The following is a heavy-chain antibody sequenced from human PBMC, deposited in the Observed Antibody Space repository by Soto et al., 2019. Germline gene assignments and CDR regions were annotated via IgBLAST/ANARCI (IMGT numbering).Heavy chain of an antibody. CDR1: GGTFSSYA. J-gene: IGHJ4*02. CDR3: ANHYDILTGYSALFY. Sequence: SVKVSCKASGGTFSSYAISWVRQAPGQGLEWMGGIIPIFGTANYAQKFQGRVTITADESTSTAYMELSSLRSEDTAVYYCANHYDILTGYSALFYWGQGTLVTVSS. CDR2: IIPIFGTA. V-gene: IGHV1-69*13. D-gene: IGHD3-9*01.